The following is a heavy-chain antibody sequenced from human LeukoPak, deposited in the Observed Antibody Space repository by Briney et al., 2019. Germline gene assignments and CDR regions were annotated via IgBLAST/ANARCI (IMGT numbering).Heavy chain of an antibody. D-gene: IGHD4-11*01. V-gene: IGHV3-30*18. Sequence: PEGSLRLSCAASGFTFSSYGMHWVRRAPGKGLEWVAVISHDGSNKDYSDSVKGRFTISRDNSKNTLYLQMNSLRAEDTAVYYCANDYSNYYSYGMDVWGQGTTVTVSS. CDR1: GFTFSSYG. J-gene: IGHJ6*02. CDR2: ISHDGSNK. CDR3: ANDYSNYYSYGMDV.